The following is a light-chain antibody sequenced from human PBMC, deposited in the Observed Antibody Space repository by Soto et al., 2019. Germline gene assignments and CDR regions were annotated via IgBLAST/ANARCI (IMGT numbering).Light chain of an antibody. CDR3: QKYNSWPRT. Sequence: LSLAPGTRATLSCRASQSISSYLSWYQQHPAXXXRXXXYDVTNWATGMPACDSGGGEGQSVRITISSLQSEDRAAYFRQKYNSWPRTFGQGTKVDIK. CDR1: QSISSY. CDR2: DVT. J-gene: IGKJ1*01. V-gene: IGKV3-11*01.